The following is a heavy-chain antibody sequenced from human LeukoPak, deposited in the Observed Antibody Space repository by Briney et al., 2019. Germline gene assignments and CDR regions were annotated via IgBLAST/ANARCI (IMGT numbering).Heavy chain of an antibody. V-gene: IGHV1-69*13. CDR3: ARALGATAEDLFSDY. J-gene: IGHJ4*02. CDR1: GGTFSSYA. Sequence: GASVTLSCKASGGTFSSYAISWVRQPPGQGLEWMGGVIPIFGTANYAQKFQGRVTITADESTSTNYMELSSLRSHDTAVYCCARALGATAEDLFSDYWGQRPLVTVSS. CDR2: VIPIFGTA. D-gene: IGHD1-1*01.